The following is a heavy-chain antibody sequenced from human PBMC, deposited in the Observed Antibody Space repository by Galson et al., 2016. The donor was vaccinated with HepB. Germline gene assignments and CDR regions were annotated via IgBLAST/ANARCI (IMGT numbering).Heavy chain of an antibody. Sequence: SLRLSCAASGFTFSSYGMYWVRQAPGKGLEWVAVISYDGSKKYYADSVKGRFTISRDNSKNKLYLQMSSLRAEDTAVYYCAKDEFLEGDYYYYGMDVWGQGTTVTVSS. J-gene: IGHJ6*02. CDR1: GFTFSSYG. CDR2: ISYDGSKK. V-gene: IGHV3-30*18. CDR3: AKDEFLEGDYYYYGMDV. D-gene: IGHD3-3*01.